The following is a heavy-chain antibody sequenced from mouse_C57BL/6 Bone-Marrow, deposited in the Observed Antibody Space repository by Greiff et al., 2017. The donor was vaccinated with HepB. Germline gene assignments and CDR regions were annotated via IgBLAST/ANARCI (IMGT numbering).Heavy chain of an antibody. V-gene: IGHV1-78*01. J-gene: IGHJ4*01. CDR1: GYTFTDHT. Sequence: SDAELVKPGASVKISCKVSGYTFTDHTIHWMKQSPEKGLEWIGYIYNRDGSTKYNEKFKGKATMTADKSYSTTYMQLNSLTSEDSAVYFCATNYSSSPYALYYWGQGTSVTVSS. CDR2: IYNRDGST. D-gene: IGHD1-1*01. CDR3: ATNYSSSPYALYY.